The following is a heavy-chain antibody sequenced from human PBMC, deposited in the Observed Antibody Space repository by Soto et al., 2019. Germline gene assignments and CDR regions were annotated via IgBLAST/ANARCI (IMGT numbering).Heavy chain of an antibody. J-gene: IGHJ4*02. CDR3: TIGAGWTTDY. CDR2: IHHSGST. V-gene: IGHV4-59*01. Sequence: QVQLQESGPGLVRPSETLSLTCTVSAGSISSNYWNWIRQAPGKGLEWIGLIHHSGSTHYNPSLKSRGTISLDTSKNQLSLKLSSVTAADTAVYYCTIGAGWTTDYWGQGTLVTVSS. CDR1: AGSISSNY. D-gene: IGHD6-19*01.